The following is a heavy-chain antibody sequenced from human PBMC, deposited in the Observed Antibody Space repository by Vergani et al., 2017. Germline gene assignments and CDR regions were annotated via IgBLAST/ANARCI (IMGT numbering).Heavy chain of an antibody. J-gene: IGHJ6*03. Sequence: EVQLLESGGGLVQPGGSLRLSCAASGFTFSSYAMSWVRQAPGKGLEWVSAISGSGGSTYYADSVKGRFTLSRDNSKNTLYLQMNSLRAEDTAVYYCANWGKLWPPHPYYYYYMDVWGKGTTVTVSS. V-gene: IGHV3-23*01. D-gene: IGHD5-18*01. CDR3: ANWGKLWPPHPYYYYYMDV. CDR2: ISGSGGST. CDR1: GFTFSSYA.